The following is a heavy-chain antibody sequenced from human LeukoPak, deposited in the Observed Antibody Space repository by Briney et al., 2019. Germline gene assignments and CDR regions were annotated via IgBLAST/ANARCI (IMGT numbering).Heavy chain of an antibody. V-gene: IGHV1-46*01. D-gene: IGHD3-22*01. CDR1: GYTCTSYY. Sequence: ASVKVSCKASGYTCTSYYMHWVRQAPGQGLEWMGIINPSDGSTTYAQKFQGRVTMTRDTSTSTVYMELSSLRSEDTAAYYCATDGRSYDSSAYYYFDYWGPGTLVTVSS. J-gene: IGHJ4*02. CDR3: ATDGRSYDSSAYYYFDY. CDR2: INPSDGST.